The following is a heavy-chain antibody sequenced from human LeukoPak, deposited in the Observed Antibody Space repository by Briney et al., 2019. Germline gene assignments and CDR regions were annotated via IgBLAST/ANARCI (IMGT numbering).Heavy chain of an antibody. CDR3: ARYPAENWFDP. J-gene: IGHJ5*02. V-gene: IGHV4-30-2*01. CDR2: IPHSGST. D-gene: IGHD6-25*01. Sequence: SETLSLICAVSGGSISSGGSSWSWIRQPPGKGLEWIGYIPHSGSTYYNPSLKSRVTISVDRSKNQISLKLSSLTAADTAVYYCARYPAENWFDPWGQGTLVSVSS. CDR1: GGSISSGGSS.